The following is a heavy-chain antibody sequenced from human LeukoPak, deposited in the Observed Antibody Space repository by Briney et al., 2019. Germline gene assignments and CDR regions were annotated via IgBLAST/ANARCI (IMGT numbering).Heavy chain of an antibody. V-gene: IGHV3-11*04. CDR1: GFTFSDHY. J-gene: IGHJ3*01. CDR3: AREPIPPFVFDL. D-gene: IGHD2-21*01. Sequence: PGGSLRLSCAASGFTFSDHYMSWIRQAPGKGLEWLSYISGRDTTIYYADLVKGRVTASEDNANNSLYLQMNSLRAEDTAVYFCAREPIPPFVFDLWGQGPLVSVSS. CDR2: ISGRDTTI.